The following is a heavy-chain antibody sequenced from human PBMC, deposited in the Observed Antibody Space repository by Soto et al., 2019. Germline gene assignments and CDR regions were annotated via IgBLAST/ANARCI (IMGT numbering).Heavy chain of an antibody. CDR3: ARGGSGYTWFNEF. D-gene: IGHD3-22*01. V-gene: IGHV1-69*01. J-gene: IGHJ4*02. Sequence: QEQLVQSGAEVKKPGSSVKVSCKASGGLFSSYPISWVRQVPGQGLEWMGGIIPVFQTAYYTQRFQGRVTITADEXXXXAYMELSSLRSEDTAIYYCARGGSGYTWFNEFWGQGTLVTVSS. CDR2: IIPVFQTA. CDR1: GGLFSSYP.